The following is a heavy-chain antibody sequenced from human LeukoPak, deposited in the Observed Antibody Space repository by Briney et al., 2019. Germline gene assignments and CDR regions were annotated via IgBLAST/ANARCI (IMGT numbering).Heavy chain of an antibody. V-gene: IGHV3-11*01. CDR2: ISSSGSTI. D-gene: IGHD3-9*01. Sequence: GGSLRLSCAASGFTFSDYYMSWIRQAPGKGLEWVSYISSSGSTIYYADSVKGRFTFSRDNAKNSLYLQMNSLRAEDTAVYYCATLRYFDSSYYGMDVWGQGTTVTVSS. J-gene: IGHJ6*02. CDR1: GFTFSDYY. CDR3: ATLRYFDSSYYGMDV.